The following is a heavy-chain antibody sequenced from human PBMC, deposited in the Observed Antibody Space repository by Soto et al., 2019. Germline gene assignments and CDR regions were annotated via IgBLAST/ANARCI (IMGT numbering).Heavy chain of an antibody. D-gene: IGHD2-21*01. J-gene: IGHJ4*02. CDR2: IYSDGST. V-gene: IGHV3-66*01. CDR1: GITVITNY. CDR3: TSDPTTSIVTDY. Sequence: EVQLVESGGGLVQPGGSLRLSCAASGITVITNYFSWVRQAPGQGLEWVSGIYSDGSTHYADSVKGRFTISRDNSKNTLYLQMNTLRAEDTGVYYCTSDPTTSIVTDYWGQGTLVTVSS.